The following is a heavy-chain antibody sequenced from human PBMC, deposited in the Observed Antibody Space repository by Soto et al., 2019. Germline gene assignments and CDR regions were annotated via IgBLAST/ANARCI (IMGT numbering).Heavy chain of an antibody. D-gene: IGHD1-1*01. CDR3: ARRWNYYYGMDV. J-gene: IGHJ6*02. CDR2: INHSGST. V-gene: IGHV4-34*01. CDR1: GGSFSGYY. Sequence: QVQLQQWGAGLLKPSETLSLTCAVYGGSFSGYYWSWIRQPPGKGLEWIGEINHSGSTNYNPSLESRVTISVDTSKNQFSLKLTSVTAADTAVYFCARRWNYYYGMDVWGQGTTVTVSS.